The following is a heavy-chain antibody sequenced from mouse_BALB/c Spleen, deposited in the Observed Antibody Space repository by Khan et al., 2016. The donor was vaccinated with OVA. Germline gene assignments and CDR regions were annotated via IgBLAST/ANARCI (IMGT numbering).Heavy chain of an antibody. CDR3: ARGGAAYYRNDGSAMEY. V-gene: IGHV9-4*02. CDR2: INTHSGVP. CDR1: GYTFTTAG. Sequence: QIQLVQSGPELKKPGETVRISCKASGYTFTTAGIQWVQKMPGKGLKWIGWINTHSGVPKYAEDFKGRFAFSLEISASTAYLQITNLKNEDTATYFWARGGAAYYRNDGSAMEYWGQGTSVTVSS. J-gene: IGHJ4*01. D-gene: IGHD2-14*01.